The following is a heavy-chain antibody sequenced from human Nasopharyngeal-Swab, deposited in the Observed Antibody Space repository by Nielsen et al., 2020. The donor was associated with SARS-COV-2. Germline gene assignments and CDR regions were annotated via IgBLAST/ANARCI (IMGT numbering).Heavy chain of an antibody. CDR2: IWYDGSNK. D-gene: IGHD2-8*02. J-gene: IGHJ6*02. Sequence: WIRQPPGKGLEWVAVIWYDGSNKYYADSVKGRFTISRDNAKNSLYLQMNSLRAEDTAVYYCARGDVKDIVLVVYAKGYGMDVWGQGTTVTVSS. V-gene: IGHV3-33*01. CDR3: ARGDVKDIVLVVYAKGYGMDV.